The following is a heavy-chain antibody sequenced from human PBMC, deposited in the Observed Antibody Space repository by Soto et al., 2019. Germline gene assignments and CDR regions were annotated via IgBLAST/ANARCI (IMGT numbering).Heavy chain of an antibody. J-gene: IGHJ4*02. CDR2: ISAYNGNT. CDR1: GYTFTGYG. Sequence: QVQLVQSGAEVKKPGASVKVSCKASGYTFTGYGISWVRQAPGQGLEWMGWISAYNGNTNYAQKLQGRVTMTTDTSTSTAYMELRSLRSDDTAVYYCARAGGGLLWFGELLIFDYWGQGTLVTVSS. V-gene: IGHV1-18*04. CDR3: ARAGGGLLWFGELLIFDY. D-gene: IGHD3-10*01.